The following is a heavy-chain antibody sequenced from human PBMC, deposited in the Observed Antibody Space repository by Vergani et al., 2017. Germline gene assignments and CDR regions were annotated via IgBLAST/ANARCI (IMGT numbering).Heavy chain of an antibody. CDR2: IYYTGTT. J-gene: IGHJ1*01. Sequence: QLQLQESGPGLVKPSETLSLTCTVSGVSIGSNSYYWGWIRQPPGKGLEWIGTIYYTGTTYYNEAHKSRLTISVDTSKNNVSLNLTSVTAADTAVYYCTRHGRSGWAGYFQHWGQGTLVTASS. CDR1: GVSIGSNSYY. D-gene: IGHD6-19*01. CDR3: TRHGRSGWAGYFQH. V-gene: IGHV4-39*01.